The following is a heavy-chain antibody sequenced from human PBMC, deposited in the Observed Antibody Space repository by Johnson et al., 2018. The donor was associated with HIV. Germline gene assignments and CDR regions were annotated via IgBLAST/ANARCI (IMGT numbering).Heavy chain of an antibody. CDR3: AKGDRYNWNYVSAFDI. J-gene: IGHJ3*02. D-gene: IGHD1-7*01. V-gene: IGHV3-11*04. CDR2: ISSSGSTI. Sequence: QVKLVESGGGLVQPGGSLRLSCAASGFTFSDYYMSWIRQAPGKGLEWVSYISSSGSTIYYADPVKGRFTISRDNSKNTLYLQMNSLRAGDTAVYYCAKGDRYNWNYVSAFDIWGQGTMVTVSS. CDR1: GFTFSDYY.